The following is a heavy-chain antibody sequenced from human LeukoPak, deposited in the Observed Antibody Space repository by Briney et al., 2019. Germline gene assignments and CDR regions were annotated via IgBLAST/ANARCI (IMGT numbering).Heavy chain of an antibody. CDR2: INPNSGET. V-gene: IGHV1-2*02. D-gene: IGHD4-11*01. J-gene: IGHJ4*02. Sequence: SVKVSCKTSGYTFTDYYIHWLRQAPGQGLDWMGWINPNSGETNSAQKFQGRVTMTGHTAIRIAYIALSRLTSDDTAVYYCATDRDYSNTERGFDYWGQGTLVTVSS. CDR3: ATDRDYSNTERGFDY. CDR1: GYTFTDYY.